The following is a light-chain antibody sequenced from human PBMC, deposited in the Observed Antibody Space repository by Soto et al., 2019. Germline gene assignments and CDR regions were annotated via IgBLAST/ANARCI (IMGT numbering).Light chain of an antibody. V-gene: IGKV3D-20*02. CDR2: GAS. CDR1: QSVGSNY. J-gene: IGKJ4*01. Sequence: EVVLTQSPGTLSLSPGEGATLSCRASQSVGSNYLAWFQQKLGRAPRLLIYGASSRATGIPDRFSGSGSGTDFTLTISSLEPEDFAVYYCQQRSVWPTFGGGTKVDIK. CDR3: QQRSVWPT.